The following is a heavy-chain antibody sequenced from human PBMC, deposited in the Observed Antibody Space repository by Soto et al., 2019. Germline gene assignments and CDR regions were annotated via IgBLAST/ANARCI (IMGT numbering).Heavy chain of an antibody. CDR2: IYYSGST. Sequence: SETLSLTCTVSGGSISSYYWSWIRQPPGKGLEWIGYIYYSGSTNYNPSLKSRVTISVDTSKNQFSLKLSSVTAADTAVYYCARELWFGVPDDFDIWGQGTMVTVSS. CDR3: ARELWFGVPDDFDI. CDR1: GGSISSYY. J-gene: IGHJ3*02. V-gene: IGHV4-59*01. D-gene: IGHD3-10*01.